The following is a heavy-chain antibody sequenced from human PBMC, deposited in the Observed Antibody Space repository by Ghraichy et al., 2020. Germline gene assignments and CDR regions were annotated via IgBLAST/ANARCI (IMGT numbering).Heavy chain of an antibody. CDR1: GFTLSSSA. J-gene: IGHJ3*02. V-gene: IGHV3-33*01. CDR3: ARTYGSGRNAFDI. Sequence: GGSLRLSCAASGFTLSSSAMHWVRQAPGKGLEWVASIWYDGSNKYYGDSVKGRCTVSRDNFRNTLYLQINSLRAEDTAVYYCARTYGSGRNAFDIWGQGTLVTVAS. D-gene: IGHD3-10*01. CDR2: IWYDGSNK.